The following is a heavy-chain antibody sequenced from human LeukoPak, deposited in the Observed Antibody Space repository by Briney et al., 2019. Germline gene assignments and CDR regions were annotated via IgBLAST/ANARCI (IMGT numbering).Heavy chain of an antibody. CDR2: IYYSGRT. V-gene: IGHV4-59*12. CDR1: GGSISSYY. D-gene: IGHD6-13*01. Sequence: SETLSLTCTVSGGSISSYYWSWIRQPPGKGLEWIGYIYYSGRTKYNPSLKSRVTISVDTSKNQFSLKLSSVTAADTAVYYCARDKPGIAAAGTPVYWGQGTLVTVSS. J-gene: IGHJ4*02. CDR3: ARDKPGIAAAGTPVY.